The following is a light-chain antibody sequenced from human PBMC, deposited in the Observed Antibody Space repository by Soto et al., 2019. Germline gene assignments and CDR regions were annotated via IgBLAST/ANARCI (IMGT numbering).Light chain of an antibody. V-gene: IGKV1-9*01. CDR3: QQSNNYFT. CDR2: GAS. Sequence: IQLTQSPSSLSASVGDRVTITCRASQGLNTNLAWYQQKPGKAPNLLIYGASTLQKGVPSRFSGNGSGTVFTLTISSLQPEDLATYYCQQSNNYFTFGPGTKWTSN. J-gene: IGKJ3*01. CDR1: QGLNTN.